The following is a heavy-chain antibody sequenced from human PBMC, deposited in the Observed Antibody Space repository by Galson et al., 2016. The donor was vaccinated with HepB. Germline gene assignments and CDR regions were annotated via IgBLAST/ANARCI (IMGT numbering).Heavy chain of an antibody. CDR3: ARGGVSTMVRGVMPGWFDP. CDR2: IIPLFGAT. Sequence: SVKVSCKASGGTFSNFAISWLRQAPGQGLEWMGGIIPLFGATNYAQKFQGRVTITADKSTTTVYMDLSSLRSEDTAVYYCARGGVSTMVRGVMPGWFDPWGQGTLVTVSS. D-gene: IGHD3-10*01. J-gene: IGHJ5*02. CDR1: GGTFSNFA. V-gene: IGHV1-69*06.